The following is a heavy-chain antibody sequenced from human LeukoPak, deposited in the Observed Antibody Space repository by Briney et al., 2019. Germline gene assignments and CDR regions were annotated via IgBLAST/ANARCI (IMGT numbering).Heavy chain of an antibody. D-gene: IGHD3-3*01. CDR1: GFTFSSYG. V-gene: IGHV3-23*01. CDR3: ARKTVEVYYGALDP. Sequence: PGGSLRLSCAASGFTFSSYGMHWVRQAPGKGLEWVSGITGTGDTKYYADSVKGRFTISRDNSKNTLYLQMNSLRAEDTAVYYCARKTVEVYYGALDPWGQGALVTVSS. J-gene: IGHJ5*02. CDR2: ITGTGDTK.